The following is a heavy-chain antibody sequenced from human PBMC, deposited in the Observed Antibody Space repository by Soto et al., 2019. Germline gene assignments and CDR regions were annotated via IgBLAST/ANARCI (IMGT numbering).Heavy chain of an antibody. CDR2: TYYRSKWYN. V-gene: IGHV6-1*01. D-gene: IGHD3-3*01. CDR1: GDSVSSNSAA. CDR3: ARENNDFWSGYYTDYYYYGMDV. Sequence: PSQTLSLTCAISGDSVSSNSAAWNWIRQSPSRGLEWLGRTYYRSKWYNDYAVSVKSRITINPDTSKNQSSLQLNSVTPEDTAVYYCARENNDFWSGYYTDYYYYGMDVWGQGTTVTVSS. J-gene: IGHJ6*02.